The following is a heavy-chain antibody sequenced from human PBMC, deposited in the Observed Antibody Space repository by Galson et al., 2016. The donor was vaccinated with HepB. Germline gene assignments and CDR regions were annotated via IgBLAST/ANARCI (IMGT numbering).Heavy chain of an antibody. J-gene: IGHJ4*02. Sequence: SLRLSCAASGLTVSSNYMSWVRQAPGKGLEWVSVIYSGGGTYYADSVQGRFTISRDNSKNTVFLEMNSLRAEDTAVYYCAKDYPQPPWWWGQGTLVTVSS. D-gene: IGHD2-15*01. CDR3: AKDYPQPPWW. CDR1: GLTVSSNY. CDR2: IYSGGGT. V-gene: IGHV3-53*01.